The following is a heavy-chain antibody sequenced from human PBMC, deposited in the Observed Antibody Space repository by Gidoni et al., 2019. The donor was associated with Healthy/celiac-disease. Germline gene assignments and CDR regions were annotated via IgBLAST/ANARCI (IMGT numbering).Heavy chain of an antibody. CDR3: AMGGSYFAY. Sequence: QVQLQESGPGLVKPSETLSLTCTVSGGSISSYYWSWIRQPPGKGLEWIGYIYYSGSTNYNPSLKSRVTISVDTSKNQFSLKLSSVTAADTAVYYCAMGGSYFAYWGQGTLVTVSS. J-gene: IGHJ4*02. CDR2: IYYSGST. D-gene: IGHD1-26*01. V-gene: IGHV4-59*01. CDR1: GGSISSYY.